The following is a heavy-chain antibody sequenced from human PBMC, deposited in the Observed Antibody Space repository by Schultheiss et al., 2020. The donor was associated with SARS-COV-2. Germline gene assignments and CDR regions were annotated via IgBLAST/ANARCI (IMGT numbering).Heavy chain of an antibody. Sequence: GGSLRLSCKGSGYSFTSYWISWVRQMPGKGLEWMGRIDPSDSYTNYSPSFQGHVTISADKSISTAYLQWSSLKASDTAMYYCARHGLRPPFDYYGMDVWGQGTTVTVSS. CDR1: GYSFTSYW. J-gene: IGHJ6*02. CDR3: ARHGLRPPFDYYGMDV. CDR2: IDPSDSYT. V-gene: IGHV5-10-1*01. D-gene: IGHD5-12*01.